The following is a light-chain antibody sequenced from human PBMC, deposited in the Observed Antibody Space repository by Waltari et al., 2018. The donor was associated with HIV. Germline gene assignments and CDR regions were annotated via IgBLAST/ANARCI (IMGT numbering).Light chain of an antibody. CDR2: DNE. CDR1: HSNLGNNF. J-gene: IGLJ1*01. V-gene: IGLV1-51*01. Sequence: SVLTQPPSVSAAPGQRVTLSCSGAHSNLGNNFFSCYPQVPGRSPRLVRYDNEKRPTGIPDRCSAAKPGMSAPLRSTGLHIVHEADYYCGTWDSSLNPYAFGTGTTVAVL. CDR3: GTWDSSLNPYA.